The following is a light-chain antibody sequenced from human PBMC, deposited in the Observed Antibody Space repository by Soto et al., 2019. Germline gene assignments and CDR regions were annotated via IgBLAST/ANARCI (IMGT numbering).Light chain of an antibody. CDR1: QSVSSSS. V-gene: IGKV3-20*01. J-gene: IGKJ1*01. CDR2: DTS. CDR3: QHYGTSMST. Sequence: EIVLTQSPGTLSLSPGERATLSCRASQSVSSSSISWYQQKPGQAPRLLIYDTSSRATDIPDRFSGSGSGTDFTLTISRLEPEDFTVYYCQHYGTSMSTFGQGTTVEIK.